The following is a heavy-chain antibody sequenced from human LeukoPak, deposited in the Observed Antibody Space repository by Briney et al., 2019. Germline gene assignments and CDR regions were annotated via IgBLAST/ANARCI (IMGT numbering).Heavy chain of an antibody. CDR2: ISGSGAST. V-gene: IGHV3-23*01. J-gene: IGHJ3*02. CDR3: AKVYRAHGDYHSFDI. Sequence: PGGSLRLSCAASGFTFSSYAMSWVRQAPGKGLEWVSAISGSGASTNYADSVKDRFTISRDNSKNTLYLQMHSLRAEDTAVFYCAKVYRAHGDYHSFDIWGQGTMVTVSS. D-gene: IGHD4-17*01. CDR1: GFTFSSYA.